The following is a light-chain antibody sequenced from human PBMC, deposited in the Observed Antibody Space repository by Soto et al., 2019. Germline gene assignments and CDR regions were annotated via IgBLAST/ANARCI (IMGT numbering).Light chain of an antibody. Sequence: SVRTQPRSVSGSPGQSVTISCTGTSSDVGGYNYVSWYQQHPGKAPKLMIYDVSKRPSGVPDRFSGSKSGNTASLTISGLQAEDEADYYCCSYAGVYVFGTGTKVTVL. J-gene: IGLJ1*01. CDR1: SSDVGGYNY. CDR3: CSYAGVYV. CDR2: DVS. V-gene: IGLV2-11*01.